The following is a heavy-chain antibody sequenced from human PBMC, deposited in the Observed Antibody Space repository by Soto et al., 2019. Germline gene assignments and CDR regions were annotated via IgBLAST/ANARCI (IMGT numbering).Heavy chain of an antibody. J-gene: IGHJ6*02. CDR1: GGTFSSYA. CDR3: ARRDVTYDSSYYYYGMDV. V-gene: IGHV1-69*06. CDR2: IIAIFGTA. Sequence: QVQLVQSGAEVKKPGSSVKVSCKASGGTFSSYAISWVRQAPGQGPEWMGGIIAIFGTANYAQKFQGRVTITADKSTSNAYMELSSLRSEDTAVYYCARRDVTYDSSYYYYGMDVWGQGTTVTVSS. D-gene: IGHD5-12*01.